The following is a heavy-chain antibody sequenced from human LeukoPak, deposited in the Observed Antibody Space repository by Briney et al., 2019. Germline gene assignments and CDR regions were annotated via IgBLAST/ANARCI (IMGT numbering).Heavy chain of an antibody. Sequence: SETLFLTCTVSGASVSSSYWNWIRQPAGKGVEWIGRIYNSGSINYNPSLESRVTISVDRSKNQFSLKLTSVTAADTAVYYCANSISMDFEYWGQGILVTVSS. D-gene: IGHD2/OR15-2a*01. CDR1: GASVSSSY. V-gene: IGHV4-4*07. J-gene: IGHJ4*02. CDR3: ANSISMDFEY. CDR2: IYNSGSI.